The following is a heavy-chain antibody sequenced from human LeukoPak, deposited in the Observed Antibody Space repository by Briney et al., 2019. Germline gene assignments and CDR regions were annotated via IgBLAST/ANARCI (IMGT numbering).Heavy chain of an antibody. CDR2: ISTYNGNT. D-gene: IGHD3/OR15-3a*01. CDR3: ARSINFMFYDY. CDR1: GYTFTSYG. J-gene: IGHJ4*02. Sequence: ASMKVSCKASGYTFTSYGINWVRQAPGQGLEWMGWISTYNGNTNYAQKLQGRVTMTTDTSTSTAYMELRSLRSDDTAVYYCARSINFMFYDYWGQGTLVTVSS. V-gene: IGHV1-18*01.